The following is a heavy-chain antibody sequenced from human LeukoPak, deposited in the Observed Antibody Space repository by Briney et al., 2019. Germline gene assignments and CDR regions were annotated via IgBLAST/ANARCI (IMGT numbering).Heavy chain of an antibody. CDR2: IYHSGST. Sequence: PSETLSLTCAVYGGSFSGYYWSWIRQPPGKGLEWIGSIYHSGSTYYNPSLKSRVTISVDTSKNQFSLKLSSVTAADTAVYYCARSLMTTVSYWGQGTLVTVSS. CDR3: ARSLMTTVSY. J-gene: IGHJ4*02. V-gene: IGHV4-34*01. D-gene: IGHD4-11*01. CDR1: GGSFSGYY.